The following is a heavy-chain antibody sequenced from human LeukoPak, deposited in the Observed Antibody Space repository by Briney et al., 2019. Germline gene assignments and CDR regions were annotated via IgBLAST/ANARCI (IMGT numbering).Heavy chain of an antibody. D-gene: IGHD3-3*01. CDR2: IKSYNDGGTT. Sequence: GGSLRLSCAASGFTFSNAWMSWVRQAPGKGLEWVGRIKSYNDGGTTDYAAPVKGRVTISRDDSKNTLYLQMNNLKTEDTAVYYCTTFPSGFDIWGQGTVVSVSS. CDR3: TTFPSGFDI. V-gene: IGHV3-15*05. CDR1: GFTFSNAW. J-gene: IGHJ3*02.